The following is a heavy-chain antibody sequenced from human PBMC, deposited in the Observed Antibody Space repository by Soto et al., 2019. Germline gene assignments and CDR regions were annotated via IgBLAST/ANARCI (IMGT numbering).Heavy chain of an antibody. D-gene: IGHD4-17*01. CDR1: GYTFTSYY. CDR2: IIPILGIA. CDR3: ARDLDYGDYEGNPGYYYYGMDV. V-gene: IGHV1-69*04. Sequence: SVKVSCKASGYTFTSYYMHWVRQAPGQGLEWMGRIIPILGIANYAQKFQGRVTITADKSTSTAYMELSSLRSEDTAVYYCARDLDYGDYEGNPGYYYYGMDVWGQGTTVTVSS. J-gene: IGHJ6*02.